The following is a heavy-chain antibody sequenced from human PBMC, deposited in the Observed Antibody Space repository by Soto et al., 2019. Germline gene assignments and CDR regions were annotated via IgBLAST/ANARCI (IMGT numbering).Heavy chain of an antibody. CDR3: ASLIGHSGLDS. J-gene: IGHJ5*01. Sequence: SQTHYLTCAIPGDRVSSNRATWYWFKQSQSRGLEWLGRTYYRSKWYNDYAVSVKSRITINPDTSNNQLSLQLNSVTPDDTAVYYCASLIGHSGLDSWGEGTLVTLSS. V-gene: IGHV6-1*01. CDR1: GDRVSSNRAT. CDR2: TYYRSKWYN. D-gene: IGHD3-16*01.